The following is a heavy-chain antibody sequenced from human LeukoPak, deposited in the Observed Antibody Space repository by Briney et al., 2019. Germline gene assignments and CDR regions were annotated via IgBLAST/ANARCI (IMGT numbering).Heavy chain of an antibody. V-gene: IGHV4-34*01. J-gene: IGHJ3*02. CDR2: INHSGST. Sequence: SETLSLTCAVYGGSFSGYYWSWIRQPPGKGLERIGEINHSGSTNYNPSLTSRVTISVDTSKNQFSLKLSSVTAADTAVYYCARVLSPLVLDAFDIWGQGTMVTVSS. D-gene: IGHD4/OR15-4a*01. CDR1: GGSFSGYY. CDR3: ARVLSPLVLDAFDI.